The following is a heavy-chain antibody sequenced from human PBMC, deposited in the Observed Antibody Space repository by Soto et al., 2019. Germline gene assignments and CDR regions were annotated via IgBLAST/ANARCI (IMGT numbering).Heavy chain of an antibody. Sequence: SETLSLTCTVSGGSISSSYWSWIRQPPGKGLEWIGYIYYNGNTDYNPSLNSRVTISVATSKNQFSLKLSSVTAADTAVYYCAREVAALHAFDYWGQGTLVTVSS. V-gene: IGHV4-59*12. CDR2: IYYNGNT. CDR1: GGSISSSY. J-gene: IGHJ4*02. D-gene: IGHD2-15*01. CDR3: AREVAALHAFDY.